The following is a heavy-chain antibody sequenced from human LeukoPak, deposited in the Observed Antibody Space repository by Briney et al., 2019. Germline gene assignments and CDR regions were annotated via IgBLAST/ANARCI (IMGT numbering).Heavy chain of an antibody. V-gene: IGHV1-3*01. CDR3: ARDPRNYYGSGSYSGAFDI. D-gene: IGHD3-10*01. CDR1: GYTFTSYA. CDR2: INAGNGNT. Sequence: ASAKFSCKASGYTFTSYAMHWVRQAPGQRLEWMGWINAGNGNTKYSQKFQGRVTITRDTSASTAYMELSSLRSEDTAVYYCARDPRNYYGSGSYSGAFDIWGQGTMVTVSS. J-gene: IGHJ3*02.